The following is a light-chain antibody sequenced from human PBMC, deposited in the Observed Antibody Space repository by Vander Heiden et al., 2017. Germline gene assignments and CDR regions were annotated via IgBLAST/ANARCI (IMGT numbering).Light chain of an antibody. CDR3: QAWDSSSGV. J-gene: IGLJ3*02. V-gene: IGLV3-1*01. CDR2: QDS. CDR1: DLGDKF. Sequence: SFDLTQPPSVSVSPGQTASVTCSGEDLGDKFVCWYQHKPGQSPVLVIYQDSKRPSGIPDRFSGSNSGNTATLTIAGTQAMDEADYYCQAWDSSSGVFGGGTKLAVL.